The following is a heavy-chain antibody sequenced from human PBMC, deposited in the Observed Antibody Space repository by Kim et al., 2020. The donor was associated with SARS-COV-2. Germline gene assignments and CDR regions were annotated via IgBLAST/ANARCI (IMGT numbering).Heavy chain of an antibody. CDR3: ARRGMVRGVTYFDY. D-gene: IGHD3-10*01. V-gene: IGHV3-74*01. CDR2: INSDGSST. Sequence: GGSLRLSCAASGFTFSSYWMHWVRQAPGKGLVWVSRINSDGSSTSYADSVKGRFTISRDNAKNTLYLQMNSLRAEDTAVYYCARRGMVRGVTYFDYWGQGTLVTVSS. CDR1: GFTFSSYW. J-gene: IGHJ4*02.